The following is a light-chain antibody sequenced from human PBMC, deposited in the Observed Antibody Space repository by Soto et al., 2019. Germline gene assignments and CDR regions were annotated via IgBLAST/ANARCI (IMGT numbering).Light chain of an antibody. CDR2: GAS. Sequence: EIGLTPYTDPPSVSPGESATLSFRASQSISSNLAWYQQKPGQSPRLLIYGASSRATGVPVRFSGGGSGTEFTLTISSLQSEDFAVYYCQQYNNWPITFGQGRRLEI. CDR3: QQYNNWPIT. J-gene: IGKJ5*01. V-gene: IGKV3-15*01. CDR1: QSISSN.